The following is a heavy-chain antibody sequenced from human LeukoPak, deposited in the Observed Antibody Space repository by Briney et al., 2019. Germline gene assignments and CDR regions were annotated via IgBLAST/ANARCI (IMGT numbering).Heavy chain of an antibody. J-gene: IGHJ4*02. Sequence: GGSLRLSCAASGFTFSSYSMHWVRQAPGKGLEWISYIWDSSRALYYADSVKGRFTNSRDNAKKSLYLQMNSLRDEDTALYYCARDRDWAFDYWGQGTLVTVSS. CDR2: IWDSSRAL. V-gene: IGHV3-48*02. CDR3: ARDRDWAFDY. CDR1: GFTFSSYS. D-gene: IGHD2-21*02.